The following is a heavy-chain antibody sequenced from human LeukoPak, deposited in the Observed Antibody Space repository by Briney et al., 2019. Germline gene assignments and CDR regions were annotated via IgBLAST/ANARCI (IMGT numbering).Heavy chain of an antibody. Sequence: SETLSLTCAVYGGSFSGYYWSWIRQPPGKGLEWIGEINHSGSTNYNPSLKSRVTISVDTSKNQFPLKLSSVTAADTAVYYCARSKRDTMIVVVTPFDYWGQGTLVTVSS. CDR3: ARSKRDTMIVVVTPFDY. J-gene: IGHJ4*02. CDR1: GGSFSGYY. D-gene: IGHD3-22*01. V-gene: IGHV4-34*01. CDR2: INHSGST.